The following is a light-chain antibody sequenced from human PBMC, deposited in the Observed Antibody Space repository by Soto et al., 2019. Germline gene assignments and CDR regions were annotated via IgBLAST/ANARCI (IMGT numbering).Light chain of an antibody. CDR2: AAS. CDR1: QSVSSTY. J-gene: IGKJ2*01. Sequence: EIVLTQSPGTLSLSPGERATLSCRASQSVSSTYLAWYQQKPGQPPRLLIYAASSRATGIPDRFSGTGSGTDFTLTISRLEPEDFAVYYCQQYDNSLYTSGPGTKQEIK. CDR3: QQYDNSLYT. V-gene: IGKV3-20*01.